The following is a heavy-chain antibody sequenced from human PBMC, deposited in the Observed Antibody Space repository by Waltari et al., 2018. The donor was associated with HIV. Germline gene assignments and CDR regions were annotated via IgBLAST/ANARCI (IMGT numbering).Heavy chain of an antibody. Sequence: QVQLQESGPGLVKPSETLSLTCSVSGGSISTYYWSWLRQPPGKGLEWIGYIYYSGSTNYNPSLKSRVTISVDTSKNQFSLKLSSVTAADTAVYYCARHLMPYDSSGGGAFDIWGQGTMVTVSS. V-gene: IGHV4-59*08. CDR2: IYYSGST. CDR1: GGSISTYY. D-gene: IGHD3-22*01. J-gene: IGHJ3*02. CDR3: ARHLMPYDSSGGGAFDI.